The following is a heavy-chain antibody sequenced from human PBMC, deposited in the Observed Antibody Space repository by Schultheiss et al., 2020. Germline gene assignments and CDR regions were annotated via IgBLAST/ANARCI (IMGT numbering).Heavy chain of an antibody. CDR3: APPRDTIFGVVIPDY. CDR1: GFTFSSAW. CDR2: ISGSGGST. J-gene: IGHJ4*02. Sequence: GGSLRLSCAASGFTFSSAWMNWVRQVPGKGLEWVSAISGSGGSTYYADSVKGRFTISRDNSKNTLYLQMNSLRAEDTAVYYCAPPRDTIFGVVIPDYWGQGTLVTVSS. D-gene: IGHD3-3*01. V-gene: IGHV3-23*01.